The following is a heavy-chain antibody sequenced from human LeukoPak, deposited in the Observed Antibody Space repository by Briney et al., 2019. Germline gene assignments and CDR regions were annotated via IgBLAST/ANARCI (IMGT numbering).Heavy chain of an antibody. CDR3: ASGSAATLSRVGDK. Sequence: GGSLRLSCAASGFTFSNYWLTWVRQAPGKGLEWLANINQDGSEKYYVDSVKGRFTISRDNAKNSLSLQTNSLRVEDTAVYYCASGSAATLSRVGDKWGQGTLVTVSS. J-gene: IGHJ4*02. D-gene: IGHD6-25*01. CDR1: GFTFSNYW. V-gene: IGHV3-7*02. CDR2: INQDGSEK.